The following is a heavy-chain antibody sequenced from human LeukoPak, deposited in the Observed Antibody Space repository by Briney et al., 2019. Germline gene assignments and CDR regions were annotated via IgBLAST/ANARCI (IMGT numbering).Heavy chain of an antibody. CDR3: ARDRIAVAGTWADDYYYYYGMDV. V-gene: IGHV4-4*07. J-gene: IGHJ6*02. D-gene: IGHD6-19*01. CDR1: GGSISCYY. Sequence: SETLSLTCTVSGGSISCYYWSWIRQPAGKGLEWIGRIYTSGSTNYNPSLKSRVTMSVDTSKNQFSLKLSSVTAADTAVYYCARDRIAVAGTWADDYYYYYGMDVWGQGTTVTVSS. CDR2: IYTSGST.